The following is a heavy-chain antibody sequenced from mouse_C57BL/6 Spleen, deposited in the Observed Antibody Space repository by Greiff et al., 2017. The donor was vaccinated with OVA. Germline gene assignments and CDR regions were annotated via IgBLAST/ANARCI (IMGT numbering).Heavy chain of an antibody. V-gene: IGHV1-15*01. D-gene: IGHD1-1*01. J-gene: IGHJ2*01. CDR2: IDPETGGT. Sequence: VKLVESGAELVRPGASVTLSCKASGYTFTDYEMHWVKQTPVHGLEWIGAIDPETGGTAYNQKFKGKAILTADKSSSTAYMELRSLTSEDSAVYYCTRLLRYFDYWGQGTTLPVSS. CDR1: GYTFTDYE. CDR3: TRLLRYFDY.